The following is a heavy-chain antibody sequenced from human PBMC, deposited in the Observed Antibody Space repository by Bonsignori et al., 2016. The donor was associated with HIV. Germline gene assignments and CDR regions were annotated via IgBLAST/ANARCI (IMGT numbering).Heavy chain of an antibody. V-gene: IGHV1-69*13. Sequence: SVKVSCKASGGTFSNYAISWVRQAPGQGLEWMGGVIPIFAMANYAQKFQDRVTITADESTSTAYMELSSLRSEDTAIYYCARRDGIPVAGTEYYFDYWGQGTLVTVSS. D-gene: IGHD6-19*01. CDR2: VIPIFAMA. J-gene: IGHJ4*02. CDR1: GGTFSNYA. CDR3: ARRDGIPVAGTEYYFDY.